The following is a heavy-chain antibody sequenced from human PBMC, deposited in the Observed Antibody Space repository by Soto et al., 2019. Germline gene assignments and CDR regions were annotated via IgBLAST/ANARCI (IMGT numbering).Heavy chain of an antibody. CDR3: ASDRNGFGYSQHLYGMDV. V-gene: IGHV4-59*01. J-gene: IGHJ6*02. CDR2: IYYSGST. CDR1: GGSISSYY. Sequence: PSETLSVTCTVSGGSISSYYWSWIRQPPGKGLEWIGYIYYSGSTNYNPSLKSRVTISVDTSKNQFSLKLSSVTAADTAVYYCASDRNGFGYSQHLYGMDVWGQGTTVTVS. D-gene: IGHD3-10*01.